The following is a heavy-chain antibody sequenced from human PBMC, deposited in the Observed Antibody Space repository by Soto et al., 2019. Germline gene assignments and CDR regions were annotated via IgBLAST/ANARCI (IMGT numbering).Heavy chain of an antibody. CDR2: IYYSGST. CDR1: SGSISSYY. D-gene: IGHD1-26*01. V-gene: IGHV4-59*01. J-gene: IGHJ4*02. Sequence: SETLSLTCTVSSGSISSYYWSWIRQPPGKGLEWIGYIYYSGSTNYNPSLKSRVTISVDTSKNQFSLRLSSVTAADTAVYHCASGNGYYFDYWGQGTQVTVSS. CDR3: ASGNGYYFDY.